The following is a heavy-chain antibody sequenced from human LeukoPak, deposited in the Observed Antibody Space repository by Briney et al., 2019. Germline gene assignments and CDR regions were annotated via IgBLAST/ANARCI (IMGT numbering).Heavy chain of an antibody. V-gene: IGHV3-15*01. CDR3: TTDRRVVVAANFDY. CDR1: GSTFSNAW. Sequence: GGSLRLSCAASGSTFSNAWMSWVRQAPGKGLEWVGRIKSKTDGGTTDYAAPVKGRFTISRDDSKNTLYLQMNSLKTEDTAVYYCTTDRRVVVAANFDYWGQGTLVTVSS. D-gene: IGHD2-15*01. CDR2: IKSKTDGGTT. J-gene: IGHJ4*02.